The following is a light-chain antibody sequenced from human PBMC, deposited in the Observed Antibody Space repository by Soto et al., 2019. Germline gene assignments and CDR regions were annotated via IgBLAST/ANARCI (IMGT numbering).Light chain of an antibody. Sequence: QSALTQPASVSGSPGQSINISCTGTTGDIGTYNYVSWYQHHPDKAPRLMIYEVSNRPSGVYNRFSGSKSGNTASLTISGLQAEDEADYYCTSFTNSRTVVFGGGTKV. CDR2: EVS. CDR3: TSFTNSRTVV. CDR1: TGDIGTYNY. V-gene: IGLV2-14*01. J-gene: IGLJ3*02.